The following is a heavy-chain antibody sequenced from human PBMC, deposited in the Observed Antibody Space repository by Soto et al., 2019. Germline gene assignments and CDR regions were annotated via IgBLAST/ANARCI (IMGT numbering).Heavy chain of an antibody. V-gene: IGHV4-31*03. CDR3: ARFAKEENPKLESWYAFDF. Sequence: VQLQESGPGLVKPSQTLSLTCTVSGGSIRSGGYFWSWVRQQPGKGLEWIGHIYYRGGTSYNPSLESRVAMSVDTSKNEFTVKVNSVTAADTAIYDCARFAKEENPKLESWYAFDFWGRGTLVTVSS. CDR1: GGSIRSGGYF. D-gene: IGHD6-13*01. CDR2: IYYRGGT. J-gene: IGHJ4*02.